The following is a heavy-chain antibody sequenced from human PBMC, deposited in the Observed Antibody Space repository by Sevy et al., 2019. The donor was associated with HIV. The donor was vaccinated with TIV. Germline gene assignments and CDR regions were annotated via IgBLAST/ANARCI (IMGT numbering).Heavy chain of an antibody. D-gene: IGHD3-22*01. CDR1: GFTFSSYG. V-gene: IGHV3-30*18. CDR2: ISYDGSNK. Sequence: GGSLRLSCAASGFTFSSYGMHWVRQAPGKGLEWVAVISYDGSNKYYADSVKGRFTISRDNSKNTLYLQMNSLRAEDTAGYYCAKAKGRGYYDSSGYYHYYYYYGMDVWGQGTTVTVSS. J-gene: IGHJ6*02. CDR3: AKAKGRGYYDSSGYYHYYYYYGMDV.